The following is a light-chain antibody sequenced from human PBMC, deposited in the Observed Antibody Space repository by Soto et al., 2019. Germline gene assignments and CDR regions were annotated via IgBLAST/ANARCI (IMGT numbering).Light chain of an antibody. CDR1: QSLNMRY. CDR2: GAS. CDR3: KHYGSSGT. Sequence: EIVLTQSPVTLSLSPVEITTLSCRASQSLNMRYLACYQQKTGQAPRLLNCGASDRATGIPDRFSGRGSGTDFPLTISRLEPEDFAVYYCKHYGSSGTFGQGTKVDIK. V-gene: IGKV3-20*01. J-gene: IGKJ1*01.